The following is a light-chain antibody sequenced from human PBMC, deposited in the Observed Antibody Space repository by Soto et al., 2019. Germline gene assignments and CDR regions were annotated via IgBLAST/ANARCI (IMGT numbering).Light chain of an antibody. CDR1: STDIGYHTY. J-gene: IGLJ1*01. Sequence: QSVLTQPASVSGSPGQSITISCTGTSTDIGYHTYVSWYQPHTGKAPELLIFEVSSRPSGISDRFSGSKSGNTASLTISGLQAEDEADYYGSSYSISDTNYVLGGGTKVTV. CDR3: SSYSISDTNYV. V-gene: IGLV2-14*01. CDR2: EVS.